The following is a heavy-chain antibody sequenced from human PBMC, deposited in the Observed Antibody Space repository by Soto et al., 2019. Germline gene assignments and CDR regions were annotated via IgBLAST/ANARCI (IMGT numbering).Heavy chain of an antibody. Sequence: SETLSLTCTVSGGSISRGSAYWGWIRQPPGKRLEWIGSIYSGGSTYYNPSLKGRVTISVDTSKNQFSLNLRSVTAADTAVYYCARDPAIPWFFVWGQGTVVTVSS. V-gene: IGHV4-39*02. CDR2: IYSGGST. J-gene: IGHJ4*02. CDR3: ARDPAIPWFFV. D-gene: IGHD3-10*01. CDR1: GGSISRGSAY.